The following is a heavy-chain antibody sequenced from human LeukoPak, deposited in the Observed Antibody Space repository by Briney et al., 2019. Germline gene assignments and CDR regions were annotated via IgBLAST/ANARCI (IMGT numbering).Heavy chain of an antibody. CDR1: GGSISSYY. D-gene: IGHD3-22*01. Sequence: SETLSLTCTVSGGSISSYYWSWIRQPPGKGLEWIGYIYYSGSTNYNPSLKSRVTISVDTSKNQFSLKLSSVTAADTAVYYCASGYDSSGRDTFDIWGQGTMVTVSS. CDR2: IYYSGST. CDR3: ASGYDSSGRDTFDI. J-gene: IGHJ3*02. V-gene: IGHV4-59*01.